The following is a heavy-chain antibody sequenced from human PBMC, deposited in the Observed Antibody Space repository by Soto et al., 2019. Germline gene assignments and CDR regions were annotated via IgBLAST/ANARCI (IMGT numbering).Heavy chain of an antibody. CDR1: GYTFTSYG. Sequence: ASVKVSCKASGYTFTSYGISWVRQAPGQGLEWMGWISAYNGNTNYAQKLQGRVTMTTDTSTSTAYMELRSLRSDDTAVYYCARLVMATSRGYYYYMDVWGKGTTVTVSS. D-gene: IGHD5-12*01. CDR2: ISAYNGNT. J-gene: IGHJ6*03. V-gene: IGHV1-18*01. CDR3: ARLVMATSRGYYYYMDV.